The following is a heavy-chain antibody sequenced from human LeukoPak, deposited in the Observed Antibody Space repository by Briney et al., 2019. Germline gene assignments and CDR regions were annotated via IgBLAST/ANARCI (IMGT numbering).Heavy chain of an antibody. V-gene: IGHV3-7*01. J-gene: IGHJ2*01. CDR3: ARWVIDYYDSSGPGYFDL. D-gene: IGHD3-22*01. Sequence: PGGSLRLSCAASGFTFSNNWMTWVRQAPGKGLEWVATVKKDASEKYYVDSVKGRFTISRDNAKNSLYLQMNSLRAEDTAVYYCARWVIDYYDSSGPGYFDLWGRGTLVTVSS. CDR1: GFTFSNNW. CDR2: VKKDASEK.